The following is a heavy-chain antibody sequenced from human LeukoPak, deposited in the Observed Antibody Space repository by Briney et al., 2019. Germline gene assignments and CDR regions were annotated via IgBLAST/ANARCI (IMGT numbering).Heavy chain of an antibody. CDR2: INPNSGDT. V-gene: IGHV1-2*02. J-gene: IGHJ5*02. CDR3: ARGLSITTPFMGKSNWFAP. CDR1: GYTFAGYY. Sequence: ASVKVSCKASGYTFAGYYIHWVRQAPGQGREWMGWINPNSGDTNYAQKFQDRVTTTRDTSINTAHTQLSSPRSDNTAMFYCARGLSITTPFMGKSNWFAPWGQGTPVTVSS. D-gene: IGHD3-10*01.